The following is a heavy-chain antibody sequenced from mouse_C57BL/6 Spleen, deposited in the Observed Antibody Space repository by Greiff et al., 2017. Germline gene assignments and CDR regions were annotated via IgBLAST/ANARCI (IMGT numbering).Heavy chain of an antibody. D-gene: IGHD1-1*01. CDR3: ASPYYYGSSYGFAY. Sequence: VQLKESGPVLVQPGASVTMSCKASGYTFTDYYMNWVKQSHGKSLEWIGVINPYNGGTSYNQKFKGKATLTVDKSSSTAYMELNSLTSEDSAVYYCASPYYYGSSYGFAYWGQGTLVTVSA. CDR1: GYTFTDYY. CDR2: INPYNGGT. V-gene: IGHV1-19*01. J-gene: IGHJ3*01.